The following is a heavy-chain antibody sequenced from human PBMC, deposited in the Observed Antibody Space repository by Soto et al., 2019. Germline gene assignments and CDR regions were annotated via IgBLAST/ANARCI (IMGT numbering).Heavy chain of an antibody. CDR2: ISTFNGKT. Sequence: QVQLVQSGGDVKTPGASVKVSCTTFRYTFTSHGIAWVRQAPGQGLEWMGRISTFNGKTDSAQKFQGRVTIPADTLTSNVHMELRSLRSDDTAVYYCARLLTEGATFREDAFDLWGQGTKVTVSS. CDR3: ARLLTEGATFREDAFDL. CDR1: RYTFTSHG. V-gene: IGHV1-18*01. D-gene: IGHD1-26*01. J-gene: IGHJ3*01.